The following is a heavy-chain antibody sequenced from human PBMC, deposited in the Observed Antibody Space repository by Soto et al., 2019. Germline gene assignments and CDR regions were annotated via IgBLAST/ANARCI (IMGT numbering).Heavy chain of an antibody. CDR1: GFTFSSYG. J-gene: IGHJ4*02. CDR3: SRARGNYPYFGY. V-gene: IGHV3-33*01. Sequence: QVQLVESGGGVDQPGRSLRLSCAASGFTFSSYGMHWVRQAPGKGLEWVAVIWYDGSNKYYADSVKGRFTISRDNSKTTLYLHMTSLRAEDTAVYYCSRARGNYPYFGYWGQGTLVTVAS. D-gene: IGHD4-4*01. CDR2: IWYDGSNK.